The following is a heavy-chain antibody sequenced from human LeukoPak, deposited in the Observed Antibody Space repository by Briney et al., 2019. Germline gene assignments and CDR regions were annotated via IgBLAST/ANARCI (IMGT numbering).Heavy chain of an antibody. CDR3: ATEVPDYDSSATLPGH. CDR2: INRDGRTT. CDR1: GFSFTTHW. J-gene: IGHJ4*02. Sequence: PGGSLRLSCAASGFSFTTHWMHWVRQAPGKGLVWVSRINRDGRTTNYADSVKGRFTISRDNGKNTVYLQMNSLRAADTAVYFCATEVPDYDSSATLPGHWGQGTLVAVSS. V-gene: IGHV3-74*01. D-gene: IGHD3-22*01.